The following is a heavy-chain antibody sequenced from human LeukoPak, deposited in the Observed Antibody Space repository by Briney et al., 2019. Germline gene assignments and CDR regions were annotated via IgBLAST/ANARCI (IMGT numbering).Heavy chain of an antibody. J-gene: IGHJ3*02. CDR3: ATVDILTGHDAFDI. V-gene: IGHV4-59*08. D-gene: IGHD3-9*01. CDR2: IYYSGST. Sequence: SETLSLTCTVSGGSISSYYWSWIRQPPGKGLEWIGYIYYSGSTNYNPSLKSRVTISVDTSKNQFSLKLSSVTAADPAVYYCATVDILTGHDAFDIWGQGTMVTVSS. CDR1: GGSISSYY.